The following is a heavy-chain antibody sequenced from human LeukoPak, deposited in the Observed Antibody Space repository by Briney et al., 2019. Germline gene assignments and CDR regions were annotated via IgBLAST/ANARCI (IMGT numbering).Heavy chain of an antibody. D-gene: IGHD1-26*01. CDR2: FDPEDGET. Sequence: ASVKVSCKVSGYTLTELSMHWVRQAPGKGLEWTGGFDPEDGETIYAQKFQGRVTMTEDTSTDTAYMELSSLRSEDTAVYYCATDRGELLRSDAFDIWGQGTMVTVSS. CDR3: ATDRGELLRSDAFDI. V-gene: IGHV1-24*01. CDR1: GYTLTELS. J-gene: IGHJ3*02.